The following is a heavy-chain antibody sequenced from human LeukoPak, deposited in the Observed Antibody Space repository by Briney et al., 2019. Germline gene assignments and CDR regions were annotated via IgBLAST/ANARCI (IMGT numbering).Heavy chain of an antibody. CDR3: ASGIRDYGGINFDY. Sequence: SETLSLTCTVSGGSISSYYWSWLRQPPGKGLEWIGDIYNSGSTNYNPSLKSRVTISVDTFKNKFSLKLSSVTAADTAVYYCASGIRDYGGINFDYGGQGTLVTVSS. CDR1: GGSISSYY. CDR2: IYNSGST. J-gene: IGHJ4*02. D-gene: IGHD3-16*01. V-gene: IGHV4-59*01.